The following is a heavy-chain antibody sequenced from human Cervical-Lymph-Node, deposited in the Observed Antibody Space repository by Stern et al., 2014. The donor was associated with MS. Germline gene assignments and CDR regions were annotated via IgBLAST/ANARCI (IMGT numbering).Heavy chain of an antibody. V-gene: IGHV3-64*01. J-gene: IGHJ4*02. CDR1: GFTFSSYA. CDR3: ARDLAGGGLDY. Sequence: EAQLVESGGGLVQPGGSLRLSCAASGFTFSSYAMHWVRQAPGQGLEYVSVSSTNGDRTHYANSVKGRFTISRDNSKNTLYLQMGSLRAEDMAVYYCARDLAGGGLDYWGQGTLVTVSS. D-gene: IGHD3-16*01. CDR2: SSTNGDRT.